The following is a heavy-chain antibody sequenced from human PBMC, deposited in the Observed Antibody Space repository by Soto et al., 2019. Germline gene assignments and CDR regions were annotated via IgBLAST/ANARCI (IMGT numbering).Heavy chain of an antibody. Sequence: PGGSLRLSCAASGFTFSSYDMHWVRQAPGKGLEWVAVISFHGTNKYFADSVKGRFTISRDNSKNTLYLQMNSLRAEDTAVYYCAKGMYSSGWPLDYWGQGTLVTVSS. CDR3: AKGMYSSGWPLDY. V-gene: IGHV3-30*18. J-gene: IGHJ4*02. D-gene: IGHD6-19*01. CDR2: ISFHGTNK. CDR1: GFTFSSYD.